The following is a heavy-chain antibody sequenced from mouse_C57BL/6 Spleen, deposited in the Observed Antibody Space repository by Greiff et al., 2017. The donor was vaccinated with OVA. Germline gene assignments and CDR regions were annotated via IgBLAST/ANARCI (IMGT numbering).Heavy chain of an antibody. CDR1: GFTFSDFY. Sequence: EVKLMESGGGLVQSGRSLRLSCATSGFTFSDFYMEWVRQAPGKGLEWIAASRNKANDYTTEYSASVKGRFIVSRDTSQSILYLQMNALRAEDTAIYYCERDHYDYDDYYAMDYWGQGTSVTVSS. D-gene: IGHD2-4*01. CDR2: SRNKANDYTT. J-gene: IGHJ4*01. V-gene: IGHV7-1*01. CDR3: ERDHYDYDDYYAMDY.